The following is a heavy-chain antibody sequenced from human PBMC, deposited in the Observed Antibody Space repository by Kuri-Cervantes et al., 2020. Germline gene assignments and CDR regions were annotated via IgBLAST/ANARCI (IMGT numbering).Heavy chain of an antibody. D-gene: IGHD3-3*01. V-gene: IGHV4-59*08. CDR1: GGSISSYY. CDR2: IYYSGST. J-gene: IGHJ6*02. Sequence: GSLRLSCTVSGGSISSYYWSWIRQPPGKGLEWIGYIYYSGSTYYNPSLKSRVTISVDTSKNQFSLKLSSVTAADTAVYYCARPGGGFFWSAYYGDGMDVWGQGTTVTVSS. CDR3: ARPGGGFFWSAYYGDGMDV.